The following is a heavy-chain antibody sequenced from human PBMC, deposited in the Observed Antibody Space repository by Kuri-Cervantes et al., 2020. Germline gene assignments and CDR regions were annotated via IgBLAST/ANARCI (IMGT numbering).Heavy chain of an antibody. J-gene: IGHJ4*02. V-gene: IGHV3-66*02. CDR1: GLTVSSNY. CDR3: ARDRRITAAADYYFDY. Sequence: GGSLRLSCAASGLTVSSNYMSWVRQAPGKGLEWVSVIYSGGSTYYADSVKGRFTTSRDNSKNTLYLQMINLRAEDTAVYYCARDRRITAAADYYFDYWGQGTLVTVSS. CDR2: IYSGGST. D-gene: IGHD6-13*01.